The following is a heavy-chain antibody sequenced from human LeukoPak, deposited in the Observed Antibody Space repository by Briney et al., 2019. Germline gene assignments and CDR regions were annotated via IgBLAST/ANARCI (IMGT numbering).Heavy chain of an antibody. Sequence: GGSLTLSCTVSRFTFSNNWKHWVRHAQGKGRGWGSRVKSDGSDTTYAPSVMGRFTISTDHTASMFYLQMLSLGAEHTAVYFCARDIVSGSGSLDYWGQGTLVTVSS. D-gene: IGHD3-10*01. V-gene: IGHV3-74*03. CDR1: RFTFSNNW. J-gene: IGHJ4*02. CDR2: VKSDGSDT. CDR3: ARDIVSGSGSLDY.